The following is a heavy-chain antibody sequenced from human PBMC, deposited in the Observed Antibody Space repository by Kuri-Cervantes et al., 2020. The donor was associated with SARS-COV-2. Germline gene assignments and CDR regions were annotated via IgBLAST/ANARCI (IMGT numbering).Heavy chain of an antibody. J-gene: IGHJ4*02. Sequence: SETLSLTCTVSGGSIRSDGYYWSWIRQRPGKGLEWIGYIYSGGTTYYSPSLKSRLTISMDTSKNHSSLKLGAVTAADTAMYYCARYYYDSRGYVFFDYWGRGNPVTVSS. V-gene: IGHV4-31*03. CDR1: GGSIRSDGYY. CDR3: ARYYYDSRGYVFFDY. D-gene: IGHD3-22*01. CDR2: IYSGGTT.